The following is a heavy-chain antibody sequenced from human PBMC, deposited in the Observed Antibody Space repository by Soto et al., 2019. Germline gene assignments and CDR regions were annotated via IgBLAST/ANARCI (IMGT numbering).Heavy chain of an antibody. CDR2: INHSGST. CDR1: GGSFSGYY. D-gene: IGHD6-13*01. J-gene: IGHJ4*02. CDR3: ARANALRVAAAGQMVYYFDY. V-gene: IGHV4-34*01. Sequence: NPSETLSLTCAVYGGSFSGYYWSWIRQPPGKGLEWIGEINHSGSTNYNPSLKSRVTISVDTSKNQFSLKLSSVTAADTAVYYCARANALRVAAAGQMVYYFDYWGQGTLVTVSS.